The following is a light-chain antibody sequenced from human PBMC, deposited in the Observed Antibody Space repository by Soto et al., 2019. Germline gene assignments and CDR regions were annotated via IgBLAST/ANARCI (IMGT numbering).Light chain of an antibody. CDR1: QSISSY. CDR2: AAS. CDR3: QQSYGTPFMYT. J-gene: IGKJ2*01. V-gene: IGKV1-39*01. Sequence: DIQMTQSPSSLSASVGDRVTITCRASQSISSYLNWYQQKPGKAPKLLIYAASSLQSGVPSRFSGSGSGTDFTLTISSLQPEDFATYYCQQSYGTPFMYTFGQGTKVDIK.